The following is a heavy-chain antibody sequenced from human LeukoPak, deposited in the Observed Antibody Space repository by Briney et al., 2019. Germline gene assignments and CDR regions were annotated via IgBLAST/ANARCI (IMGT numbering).Heavy chain of an antibody. CDR1: GFTLRSYW. CDR3: ATSSRWRFDY. Sequence: GGSLRLSCVASGFTLRSYWMSWVRQAPGKGLEWVANIREDGNEEYYVDSVKGRFTISRDNAQNSLWLQMNSLRVEDTAVYYCATSSRWRFDYWGQGDLVTVSS. J-gene: IGHJ4*02. CDR2: IREDGNEE. V-gene: IGHV3-7*01. D-gene: IGHD2-2*01.